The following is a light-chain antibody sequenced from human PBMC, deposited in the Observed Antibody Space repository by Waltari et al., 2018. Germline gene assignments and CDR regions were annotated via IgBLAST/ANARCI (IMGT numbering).Light chain of an antibody. CDR3: QQRKNWPLT. V-gene: IGKV3-11*01. CDR2: DAS. J-gene: IGKJ4*01. Sequence: EIVLTQSLATLSLSPGERATPSCRASQSVSNYLGWYQQIPGQAPRLLIYDASNRATGIPARFSGSGYGTDFTLTINSLEPEDFAVYYCQQRKNWPLTFGEGTKVEIK. CDR1: QSVSNY.